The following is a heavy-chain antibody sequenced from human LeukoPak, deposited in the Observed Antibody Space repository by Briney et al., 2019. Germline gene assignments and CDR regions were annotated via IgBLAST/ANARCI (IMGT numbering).Heavy chain of an antibody. CDR1: GGSIHSYY. D-gene: IGHD5-24*01. Sequence: SETLSLTCTVSGGSIHSYYWSWIRQSPGKGLECIGYIYYTGSTIYSPSLKSRVTISVNTSKNQFSLKLSSVTAADTAVYYCARLGPVEMSTGRAFDIWGQGTMVTVSS. CDR3: ARLGPVEMSTGRAFDI. CDR2: IYYTGST. V-gene: IGHV4-59*08. J-gene: IGHJ3*02.